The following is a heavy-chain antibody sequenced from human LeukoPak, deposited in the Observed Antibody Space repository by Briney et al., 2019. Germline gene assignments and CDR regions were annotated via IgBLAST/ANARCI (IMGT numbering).Heavy chain of an antibody. CDR2: MGGSGTSI. D-gene: IGHD7-27*01. CDR1: GFTFRTYA. J-gene: IGHJ4*02. V-gene: IGHV3-21*01. Sequence: GGSLRLSCETSGFTFRTYAMNWARQAPGKGLEWVSSMGGSGTSIYYADSVKGRFTISRDNAKNSLYLQMNSLRVDDTAVYYCAREEPGDLGQAFHYWGQGTLVTVSS. CDR3: AREEPGDLGQAFHY.